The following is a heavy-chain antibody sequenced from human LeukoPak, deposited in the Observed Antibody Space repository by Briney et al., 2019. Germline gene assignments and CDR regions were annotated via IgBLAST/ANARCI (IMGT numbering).Heavy chain of an antibody. Sequence: SETLSLTCTVSGGSISSYYWSWIRQPPGKGLEWIGYIYYSGGTNYNPSLKSRVTISVDTSKNQFSLKLSSVTAADTAVYYCARDADGASDYWGQGTLVTVSS. CDR3: ARDADGASDY. V-gene: IGHV4-59*01. CDR2: IYYSGGT. J-gene: IGHJ4*02. D-gene: IGHD4/OR15-4a*01. CDR1: GGSISSYY.